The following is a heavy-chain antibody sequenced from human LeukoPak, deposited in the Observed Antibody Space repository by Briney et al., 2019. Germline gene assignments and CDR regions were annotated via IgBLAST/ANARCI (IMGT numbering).Heavy chain of an antibody. D-gene: IGHD2-2*01. Sequence: GGYLRLSCVASGYTFRSHWMHWVRQAPGKGLVWVSRINSDGNTINYADSVKGRFTIFRDNAKNSLYLQMNSLRDEDTAVYYCARAPASSYSDYWGQGTLVTVSS. J-gene: IGHJ4*02. CDR2: INSDGNTI. V-gene: IGHV3-74*01. CDR3: ARAPASSYSDY. CDR1: GYTFRSHW.